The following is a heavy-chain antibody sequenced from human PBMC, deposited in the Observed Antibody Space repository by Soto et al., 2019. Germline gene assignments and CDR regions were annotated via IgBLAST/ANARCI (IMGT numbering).Heavy chain of an antibody. CDR3: ARLRPLVPISTYYYHSMDV. D-gene: IGHD3-9*01. CDR2: IYHSGST. Sequence: SGTLALTCAVSGGSISSGGYSWSCIRQPPGKGLEWIWYIYHSGSTYYNPSLKRRVTISIDTSKNQFSLNLNSVTAADTAVYYCARLRPLVPISTYYYHSMDVWGQGITVTVSS. CDR1: GGSISSGGYS. V-gene: IGHV4-30-2*01. J-gene: IGHJ6*02.